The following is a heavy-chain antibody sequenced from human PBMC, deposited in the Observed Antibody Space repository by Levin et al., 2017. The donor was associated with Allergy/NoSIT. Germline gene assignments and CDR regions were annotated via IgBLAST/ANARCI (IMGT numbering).Heavy chain of an antibody. CDR3: VREIAEEGT. CDR1: GFTFSNYA. CDR2: ISDDGSSE. D-gene: IGHD1-1*01. V-gene: IGHV3-30-3*01. Sequence: GGSLRLSCAASGFTFSNYAMHWVRQAPGKGLEWVGVISDDGSSEFYIDSVKGRFTISRDNSKNRLYLQMDSLRGEDTALYYCVREIAEEGTWGQGTLVIVSS. J-gene: IGHJ4*02.